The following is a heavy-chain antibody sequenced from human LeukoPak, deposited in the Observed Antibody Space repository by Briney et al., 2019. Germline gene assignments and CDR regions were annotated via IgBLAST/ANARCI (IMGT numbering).Heavy chain of an antibody. D-gene: IGHD2-15*01. J-gene: IGHJ6*03. CDR1: GGSISSGSYY. Sequence: SETLSLTCTVSGGSISSGSYYWSWLRQPAGKGLEWIGRIYTSGSTNYNPSLKSRVTISVDTSKNQFSLKLTSVTAADTAVYYCARTMEGYCSGGSCYQYSYYMDVWGKGTTVTVSS. CDR2: IYTSGST. CDR3: ARTMEGYCSGGSCYQYSYYMDV. V-gene: IGHV4-61*02.